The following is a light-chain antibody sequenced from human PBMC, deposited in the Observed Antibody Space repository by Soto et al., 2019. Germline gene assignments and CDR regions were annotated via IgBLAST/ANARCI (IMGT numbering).Light chain of an antibody. CDR1: QSVSNSY. CDR2: GAS. CDR3: QQYNSYSLFT. V-gene: IGKV3-20*01. Sequence: EIVLTQSPGTLSLSPGERATLSCRASQSVSNSYLTWYQHKPGQAPRLLIYGASNRATGIPDRFSGSGSGTDFTLTISRLEPEDFATYYCQQYNSYSLFTFGPGTKVDIK. J-gene: IGKJ3*01.